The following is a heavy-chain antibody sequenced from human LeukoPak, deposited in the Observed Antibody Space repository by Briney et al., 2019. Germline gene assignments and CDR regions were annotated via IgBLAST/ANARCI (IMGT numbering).Heavy chain of an antibody. Sequence: ASVKVSCKASGYTFTGYYMHWVRQAPGQGLEWMGWINPNSGGTNYAQKFQGRVTMTRDTSISTAYMELSRLGSDDTAVYYCARDLYGSGSYYWFDPWGQGTLVTVSS. CDR3: ARDLYGSGSYYWFDP. CDR2: INPNSGGT. V-gene: IGHV1-2*02. D-gene: IGHD3-10*01. J-gene: IGHJ5*02. CDR1: GYTFTGYY.